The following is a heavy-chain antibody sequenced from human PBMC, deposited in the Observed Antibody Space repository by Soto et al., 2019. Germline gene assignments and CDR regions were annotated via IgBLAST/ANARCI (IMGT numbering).Heavy chain of an antibody. V-gene: IGHV1-46*01. D-gene: IGHD3-22*01. CDR1: GYTFSNYY. J-gene: IGHJ4*02. Sequence: QVQLVQSGAEVEKPGASVNVSCQASGYTFSNYYMHWVRQAPGQGLEWMGIINPSDGSTSYAQKFQGRVTINRDTSTTKGYRELISLRSEDTAVYYCAREFGAMISHTYYRGFGYWGQGTLVTVSS. CDR2: INPSDGST. CDR3: AREFGAMISHTYYRGFGY.